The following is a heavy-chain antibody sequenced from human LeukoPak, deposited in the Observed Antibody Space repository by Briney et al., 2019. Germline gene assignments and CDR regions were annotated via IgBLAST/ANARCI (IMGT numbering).Heavy chain of an antibody. CDR1: GGSISSSSYY. V-gene: IGHV4-39*07. J-gene: IGHJ4*02. Sequence: PSETLSLTCTVSGGSISSSSYYWGWIRQPPGKGLEWIGSIYYSGSTYYNPSLKSRVTISVDTSKNQFSLKLSSVAAADTAVYYCARDRRNMVAFDYWGQGTLVTVSS. CDR2: IYYSGST. CDR3: ARDRRNMVAFDY. D-gene: IGHD5-12*01.